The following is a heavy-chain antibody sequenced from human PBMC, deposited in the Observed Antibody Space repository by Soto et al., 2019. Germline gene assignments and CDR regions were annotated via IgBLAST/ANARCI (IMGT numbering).Heavy chain of an antibody. CDR3: ARGEGTAMVQYYFDY. D-gene: IGHD5-18*01. CDR2: IYYSGST. CDR1: GGSISSGGYY. Sequence: SETLSLTCTVSGGSISSGGYYWSWIRQHPGKGLEWIGYIYYSGSTYYNPSLKSRVTISVDTSKNQFSLKLSSVTAADTAVYYCARGEGTAMVQYYFDYWGQGTLVTVPQ. V-gene: IGHV4-31*03. J-gene: IGHJ4*02.